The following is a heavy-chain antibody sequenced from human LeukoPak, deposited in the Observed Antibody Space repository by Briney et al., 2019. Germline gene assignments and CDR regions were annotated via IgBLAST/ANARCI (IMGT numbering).Heavy chain of an antibody. Sequence: PGGSLRLSCAASGFTVSGTHMSWVRQAPGKGLEWVSAIYTGGTTYYSDSVEGRFTISRDNSKNTLYLLMNSLRAEDTAVYYCARDQATSGGGLDSWGQGTLVTLSS. J-gene: IGHJ4*02. CDR3: ARDQATSGGGLDS. D-gene: IGHD3-16*01. CDR1: GFTVSGTH. CDR2: IYTGGTT. V-gene: IGHV3-53*01.